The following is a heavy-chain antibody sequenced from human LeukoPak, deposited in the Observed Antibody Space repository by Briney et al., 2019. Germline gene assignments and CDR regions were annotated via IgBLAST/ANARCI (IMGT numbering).Heavy chain of an antibody. CDR3: ARVSIRLRFLEWLPDNWFDP. J-gene: IGHJ5*02. CDR2: INHSGST. Sequence: PSGTLSLTCAVYGGSFSGYYWSWIRQPPGKGLGWIGEINHSGSTNYNPSLKSRVTISVDTSKNQFSLKLSSVTAADTAVYYCARVSIRLRFLEWLPDNWFDPWGQGTLVTVSS. CDR1: GGSFSGYY. D-gene: IGHD3-3*01. V-gene: IGHV4-34*01.